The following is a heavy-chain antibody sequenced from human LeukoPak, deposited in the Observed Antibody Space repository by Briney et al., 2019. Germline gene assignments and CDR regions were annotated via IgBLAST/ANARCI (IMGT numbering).Heavy chain of an antibody. D-gene: IGHD4-17*01. Sequence: LPGGSLSLPCAASGITFSSYHMNWVRQAPGKGLEWVSYISRSSSTIYYADSVKGRFTISRDNAKNSLYLQMNSLRDEDTAVYYCARGLYGDYLRGDSAGVYYFDNWGQGTLVTVSS. CDR1: GITFSSYH. V-gene: IGHV3-48*02. CDR3: ARGLYGDYLRGDSAGVYYFDN. J-gene: IGHJ4*02. CDR2: ISRSSSTI.